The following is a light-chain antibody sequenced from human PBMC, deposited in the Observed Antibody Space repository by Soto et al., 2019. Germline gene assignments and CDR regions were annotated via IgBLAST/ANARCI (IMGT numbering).Light chain of an antibody. CDR1: QSVNNY. CDR3: QHRNNRPFS. J-gene: IGKJ3*01. CDR2: AAS. V-gene: IGKV3-11*01. Sequence: EIVLTQSPATLSLSPGARATLSCRASQSVNNYLAWYQQRPGQAPRLLIYAASSRATGSPDRFSGSGSGTDFTLTISSLEPEDFAVYYCQHRNNRPFSFGPGTKVDIK.